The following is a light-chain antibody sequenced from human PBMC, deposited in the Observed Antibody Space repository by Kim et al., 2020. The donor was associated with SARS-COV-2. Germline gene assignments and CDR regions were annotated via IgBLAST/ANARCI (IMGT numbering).Light chain of an antibody. V-gene: IGLV3-1*01. CDR2: QDR. CDR1: KLGEKY. Sequence: SVSPGKTAAITCSGDKLGEKYVSWYQQKAGQSPTLVIYQDRKRPSEIPERFSGSNSGNTATLTISGTQAMDEADYYCQAWDSSAGVFGGGTQLTVL. J-gene: IGLJ3*02. CDR3: QAWDSSAGV.